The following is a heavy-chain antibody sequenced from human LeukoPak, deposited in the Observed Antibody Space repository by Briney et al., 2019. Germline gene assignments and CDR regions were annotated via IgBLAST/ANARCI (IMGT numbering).Heavy chain of an antibody. CDR3: ARVCDGYNYDAFDI. D-gene: IGHD5-24*01. J-gene: IGHJ3*02. V-gene: IGHV3-74*01. CDR1: GFTFSNYW. Sequence: PGGSLGLSCAASGFTFSNYWMHWVRQVPGKGLVWVSRINSDGSSTTYADSVKGRFTISRDNAKNTLYLQMNSLRAEDTAVYYCARVCDGYNYDAFDIWGQGTMVTVSS. CDR2: INSDGSST.